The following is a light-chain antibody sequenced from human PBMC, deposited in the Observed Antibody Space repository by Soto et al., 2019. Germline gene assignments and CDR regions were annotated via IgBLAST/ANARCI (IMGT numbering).Light chain of an antibody. Sequence: QSALTQPPSASGSPGQSVTISCTGTSSDVGSYNYVSWYQQHPDKAPKLIIYEVNERPSGVPDRFSGSKSDNTASLTVSGLLAEDEADYYCTSYAGSNNPVVFGGGTKLTVL. V-gene: IGLV2-8*01. J-gene: IGLJ3*02. CDR1: SSDVGSYNY. CDR2: EVN. CDR3: TSYAGSNNPVV.